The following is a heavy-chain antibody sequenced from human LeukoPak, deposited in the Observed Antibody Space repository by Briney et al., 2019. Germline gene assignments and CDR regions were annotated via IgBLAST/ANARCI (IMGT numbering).Heavy chain of an antibody. D-gene: IGHD3-9*01. Sequence: SETLSLTCAVYGGSFSDYFWSWIRQPPGKGLEWIGEINHRGRTNYNPSLRSRVTISVDTSKQQFSLNLDSVTAADTAVYYCARVGHLYDTVDWGRGALVTVSS. CDR1: GGSFSDYF. CDR2: INHRGRT. J-gene: IGHJ4*02. V-gene: IGHV4-34*01. CDR3: ARVGHLYDTVD.